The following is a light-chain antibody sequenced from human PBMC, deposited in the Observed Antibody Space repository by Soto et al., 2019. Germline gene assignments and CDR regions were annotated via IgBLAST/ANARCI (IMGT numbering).Light chain of an antibody. J-gene: IGKJ4*01. V-gene: IGKV3-15*01. CDR2: ETS. Sequence: EIVMTQSPATLSVSPGERATLSCRASQNVSSHLAWYQQKPGQAPRLLIYETSTRATGVPARFSGSGSGTEFTLAISSLQSEDFAVYYCQQYNKWPLTFGGGTKVEIK. CDR1: QNVSSH. CDR3: QQYNKWPLT.